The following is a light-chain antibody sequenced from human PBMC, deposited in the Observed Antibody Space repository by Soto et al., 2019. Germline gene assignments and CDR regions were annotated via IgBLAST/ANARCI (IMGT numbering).Light chain of an antibody. CDR3: HQYGTSPQT. CDR1: QSVSNTH. Sequence: EIVLTQSPGALSLSPGESATLSCRASQSVSNTHVAWYQQRPGQAPRLLIYDASRRDIGVPDRFSGSGSGTDFTLTISGLEPEDFAVYFWHQYGTSPQTFGQGTKVEIK. V-gene: IGKV3-20*01. J-gene: IGKJ1*01. CDR2: DAS.